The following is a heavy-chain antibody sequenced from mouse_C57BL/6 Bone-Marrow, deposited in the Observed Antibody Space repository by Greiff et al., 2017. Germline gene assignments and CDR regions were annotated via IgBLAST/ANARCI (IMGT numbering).Heavy chain of an antibody. D-gene: IGHD1-1*01. CDR1: GFNIKDYY. CDR3: ARGGTTVVAPVAY. J-gene: IGHJ3*01. V-gene: IGHV14-2*01. CDR2: IDPEDGDT. Sequence: EVHLVESGAELVKPGASVKLSCTASGFNIKDYYMHWVKQRTEQGLEWIGRIDPEDGDTKYAPKFQGKATITADTSSNTAYLQLSSLTSEDTAVYYCARGGTTVVAPVAYWGQGTLVTVSA.